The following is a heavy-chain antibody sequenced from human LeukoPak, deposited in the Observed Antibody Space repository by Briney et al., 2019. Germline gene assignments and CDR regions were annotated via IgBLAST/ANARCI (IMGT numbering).Heavy chain of an antibody. D-gene: IGHD6-19*01. CDR2: INSDGSST. Sequence: GGSLRLSCAASGFTFSSYWMHWVRQAPGKGLVWVSRINSDGSSTNYADSVKGRFTIYRDNAKNTLYLQMNSLRAEDAAVYYCARGYSSGWYTFDYWGQGTLVTVSS. CDR3: ARGYSSGWYTFDY. CDR1: GFTFSSYW. J-gene: IGHJ4*02. V-gene: IGHV3-74*01.